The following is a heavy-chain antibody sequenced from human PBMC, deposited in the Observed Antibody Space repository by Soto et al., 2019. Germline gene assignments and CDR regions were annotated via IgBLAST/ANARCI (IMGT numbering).Heavy chain of an antibody. CDR2: ISAYNGNT. Sequence: ASVKVSCKASGYTFTSYGISWVRQAPGQGLEWMGWISAYNGNTNYAQKLQGRVTMTTDTSTSTAYMELRSLRSDDTAVYYCARDWYGGYDPGDYFDYWGQGTLVTVSS. CDR3: ARDWYGGYDPGDYFDY. V-gene: IGHV1-18*01. CDR1: GYTFTSYG. J-gene: IGHJ4*02. D-gene: IGHD5-12*01.